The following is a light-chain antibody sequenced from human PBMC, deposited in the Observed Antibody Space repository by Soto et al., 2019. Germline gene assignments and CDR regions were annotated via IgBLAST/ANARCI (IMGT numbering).Light chain of an antibody. CDR1: SSDVGSYNR. V-gene: IGLV2-18*02. Sequence: QSALTQPPSVSGSPGQSVTISCTGTSSDVGSYNRFSWYQQPPGTAPKLMIYEVSNRPSGVTDRFSGSKSGNTASLTISGLQAEDEADYYCSSYTSSSTYVFGTGTKVTVL. CDR3: SSYTSSSTYV. J-gene: IGLJ1*01. CDR2: EVS.